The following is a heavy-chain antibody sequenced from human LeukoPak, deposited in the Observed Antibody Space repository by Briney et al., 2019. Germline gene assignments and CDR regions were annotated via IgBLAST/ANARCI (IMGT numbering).Heavy chain of an antibody. V-gene: IGHV4-39*07. J-gene: IGHJ4*02. CDR2: IYHSGST. D-gene: IGHD3-22*01. CDR3: ARWYYYDSSGYWYYFDY. CDR1: GGSISSSSDF. Sequence: SETLSLTCTVSGGSISSSSDFWGWIRQPPGKGLEWIGEIYHSGSTNYNPSLKSRVTISVDKSKNQFSLKLSSVTAADTAVYYCARWYYYDSSGYWYYFDYWGQGTLVTVSS.